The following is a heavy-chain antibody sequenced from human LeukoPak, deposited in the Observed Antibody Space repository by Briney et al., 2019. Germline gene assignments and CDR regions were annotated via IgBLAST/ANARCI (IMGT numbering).Heavy chain of an antibody. CDR1: GFTFSSYT. V-gene: IGHV3-23*01. Sequence: GGTLRLSRTASGFTFSSYTMSWVRQAPGKGLKWVSTITTGGPNTYYADSVKGRFTVSRDDSKNTLYLQMNSLRAEDTAVYYCAKDGGLWVSAHWGDSWGRGTLVTVSS. J-gene: IGHJ4*02. CDR3: AKDGGLWVSAHWGDS. CDR2: ITTGGPNT. D-gene: IGHD7-27*01.